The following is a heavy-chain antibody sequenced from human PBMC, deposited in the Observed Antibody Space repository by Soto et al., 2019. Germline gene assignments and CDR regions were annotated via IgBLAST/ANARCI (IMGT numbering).Heavy chain of an antibody. J-gene: IGHJ4*02. CDR2: IIPIFTRT. V-gene: IGHV1-69*01. Sequence: QLQLVQSGTEVKEPGSSVKVSCKASGGTFSTSSFVWVRQGPGQGLEWMEGIIPIFTRTNFAQKFQGRVTFSADESTRTTYMELRSLTSEDTAIYYCARDVVRSTAGDSWGQGTLVTVSS. D-gene: IGHD2-15*01. CDR3: ARDVVRSTAGDS. CDR1: GGTFSTSS.